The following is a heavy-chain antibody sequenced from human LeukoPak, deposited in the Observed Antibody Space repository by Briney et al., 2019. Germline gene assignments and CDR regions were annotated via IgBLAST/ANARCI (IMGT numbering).Heavy chain of an antibody. CDR1: GHTFTSYA. D-gene: IGHD2-15*01. J-gene: IGHJ5*02. Sequence: GASVKVSCKASGHTFTSYAMHWVRQAPGQRLEWMGWINAGNGNTKYSQKFQGRVTITRDTSASTAYMELSSLRSEDTAVYYCARDKNEYCSGGSCWIGNWFDPWGQGTLVTVSS. CDR3: ARDKNEYCSGGSCWIGNWFDP. V-gene: IGHV1-3*01. CDR2: INAGNGNT.